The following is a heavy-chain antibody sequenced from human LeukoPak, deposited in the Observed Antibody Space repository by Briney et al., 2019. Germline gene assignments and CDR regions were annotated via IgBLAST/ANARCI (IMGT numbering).Heavy chain of an antibody. D-gene: IGHD3-22*01. V-gene: IGHV1-18*01. Sequence: ASVKVSCKASGYTFTSYGISWVRQAPGQGLEWMGWISAYNGNTNYAQKLQGRVTIAADESTSTAYMELSSLRSEDTAVYYCARVAAPDSSGYYFDYWGQGTLVTVSS. CDR1: GYTFTSYG. CDR3: ARVAAPDSSGYYFDY. J-gene: IGHJ4*02. CDR2: ISAYNGNT.